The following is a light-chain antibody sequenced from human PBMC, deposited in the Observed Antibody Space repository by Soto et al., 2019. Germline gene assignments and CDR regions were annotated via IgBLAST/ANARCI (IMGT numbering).Light chain of an antibody. CDR1: QTIGSSY. V-gene: IGKV3-20*01. Sequence: EIVLTQSPGTLSLSPGESATLSCRASQTIGSSYLAWYQQRPDQAPRLLIYGGANRATGIPDRFSATGSETDFTLAISRLEPEDFAVYYCQQYRTPSQTFGQGTKVE. J-gene: IGKJ1*01. CDR2: GGA. CDR3: QQYRTPSQT.